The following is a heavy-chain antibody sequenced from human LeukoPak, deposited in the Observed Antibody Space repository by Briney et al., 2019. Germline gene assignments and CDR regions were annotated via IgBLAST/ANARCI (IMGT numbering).Heavy chain of an antibody. J-gene: IGHJ5*02. V-gene: IGHV3-53*01. D-gene: IGHD3-10*01. Sequence: GGSLRLSCAASGFTVSSNYMSWVRQAPGKGLEWVSVIYSGGSTYYADSVKGRFTISRDNSKNTLYLQMSSRRAEDTAVYYCARETGTMVRGDMYNWFDPWGQGTLVTVSS. CDR2: IYSGGST. CDR3: ARETGTMVRGDMYNWFDP. CDR1: GFTVSSNY.